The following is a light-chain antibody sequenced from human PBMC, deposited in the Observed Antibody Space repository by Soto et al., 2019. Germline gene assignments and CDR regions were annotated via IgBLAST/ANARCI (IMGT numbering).Light chain of an antibody. Sequence: DIQMTQSPSSLSASVGDRVTITCRASQSISSYLNWYQQKPGKAPKLLIYAASSLQSGVPSRFSGSGSGTDFTLTISSLQPEDFATYYCQRSYSTPWYTFGQGTKLEIK. V-gene: IGKV1-39*01. J-gene: IGKJ2*01. CDR3: QRSYSTPWYT. CDR2: AAS. CDR1: QSISSY.